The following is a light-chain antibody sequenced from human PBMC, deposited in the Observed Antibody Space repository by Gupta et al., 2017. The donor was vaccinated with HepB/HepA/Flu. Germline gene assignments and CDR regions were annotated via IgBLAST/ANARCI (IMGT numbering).Light chain of an antibody. J-gene: IGKJ1*01. Sequence: DIQMTQSPSSLSASVGDRVIIACRASQHIDNYLHWYQQKPGKPPKLLIYIASSLQSGVPSRFSGSGSGTDFTLTISSLQPEDFATYYCQQSFSFPQTFGQGTKVEIK. CDR1: QHIDNY. V-gene: IGKV1-39*01. CDR3: QQSFSFPQT. CDR2: IAS.